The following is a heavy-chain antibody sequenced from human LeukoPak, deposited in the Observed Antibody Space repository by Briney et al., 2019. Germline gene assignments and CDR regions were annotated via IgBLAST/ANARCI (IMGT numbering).Heavy chain of an antibody. D-gene: IGHD3-22*01. CDR2: IDYSGST. CDR3: ARDTSYYFDDGGPKGFDY. Sequence: SETLSLTCTVSGGSITSSGYYWGWIRQPPGKGLEWIGSIDYSGSTYYNPSLRSRVTISVDTSKNHFSLKLSSVTAADTAVYYCARDTSYYFDDGGPKGFDYWGQGTLVTVSS. J-gene: IGHJ4*02. V-gene: IGHV4-39*07. CDR1: GGSITSSGYY.